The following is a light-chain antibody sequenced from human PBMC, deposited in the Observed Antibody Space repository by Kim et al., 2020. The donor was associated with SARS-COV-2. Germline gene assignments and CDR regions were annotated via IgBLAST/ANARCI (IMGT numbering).Light chain of an antibody. Sequence: VSVSPGQTVTITCSGDKLGDKYSSWYKQQPGQAPVLVIYQDTKRPSGIPERFVGSNSGNTATLTISGAQATDEADYYCQAWDNTWVFGGGTQLTVL. V-gene: IGLV3-1*01. CDR1: KLGDKY. J-gene: IGLJ3*02. CDR3: QAWDNTWV. CDR2: QDT.